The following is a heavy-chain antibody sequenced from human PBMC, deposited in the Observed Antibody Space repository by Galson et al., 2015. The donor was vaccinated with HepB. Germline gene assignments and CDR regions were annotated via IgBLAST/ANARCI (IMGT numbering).Heavy chain of an antibody. CDR3: ATTILRFLEWLDAFDI. D-gene: IGHD3-3*01. Sequence: SVKVSCKVSGYTLTELSMHWVRQAPGKGLEWMGGFDPEDGETIYAQKFQGRVTMTEDTSTDTAYMELSSLRSEDTAVYYCATTILRFLEWLDAFDIWGQGTMVTVSS. CDR1: GYTLTELS. J-gene: IGHJ3*02. V-gene: IGHV1-24*01. CDR2: FDPEDGET.